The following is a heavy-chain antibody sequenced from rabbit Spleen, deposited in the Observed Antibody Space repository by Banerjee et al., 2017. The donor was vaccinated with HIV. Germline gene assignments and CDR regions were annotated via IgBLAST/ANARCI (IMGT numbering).Heavy chain of an antibody. CDR1: GFSFSNKAV. J-gene: IGHJ4*01. CDR3: ARDLTSVIGWNLNL. Sequence: QEQLVESGGGLVKPEGSLKLSCTASGFSFSNKAVMCWVRQAPGKGLEWIACINAVTGKAVYASWAKGRFTFSKTSSTTVTLQMTSLTAADTATYFCARDLTSVIGWNLNLWGPGTLVTVS. V-gene: IGHV1S45*01. D-gene: IGHD1-1*01. CDR2: INAVTGKA.